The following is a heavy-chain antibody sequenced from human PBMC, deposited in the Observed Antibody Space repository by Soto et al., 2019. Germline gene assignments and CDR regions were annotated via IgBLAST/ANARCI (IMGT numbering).Heavy chain of an antibody. D-gene: IGHD2-15*01. V-gene: IGHV4-4*02. Sequence: QVQLQESGPGLVKPSGTLSLTCAVSGGSISSSNWWSWVRQPPGKGLEWIGQIYNSGSTNYNPSPKSRVTTSEDKSKKQFSLKLSSVTAADTAVYYCAREDVVAGFDYWGQGTLVTVSS. CDR1: GGSISSSNW. CDR2: IYNSGST. J-gene: IGHJ4*02. CDR3: AREDVVAGFDY.